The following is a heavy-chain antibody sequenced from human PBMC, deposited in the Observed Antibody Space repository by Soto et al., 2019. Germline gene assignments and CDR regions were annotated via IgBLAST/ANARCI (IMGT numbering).Heavy chain of an antibody. D-gene: IGHD2-15*01. CDR1: GGSVNRGGYS. J-gene: IGHJ5*02. CDR3: SRSIVTPSAMFDH. Sequence: QLQLLESGPRLVKPSQTLSLTCAVSGGSVNRGGYSWSWIRQTPGKGLEWLAYIYRTWQTIYNPSLNMRATISLDEPNNQSSLHLTSVTAADTAVDYCSRSIVTPSAMFDHWGQGLLVTVSS. CDR2: IYRTWQT. V-gene: IGHV4-30-2*01.